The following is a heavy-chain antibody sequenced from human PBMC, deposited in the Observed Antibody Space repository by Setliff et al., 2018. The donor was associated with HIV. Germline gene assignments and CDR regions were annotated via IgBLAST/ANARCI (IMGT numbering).Heavy chain of an antibody. J-gene: IGHJ5*02. CDR2: INSDGSSI. D-gene: IGHD2-2*01. CDR1: GFTFSGYW. V-gene: IGHV3-74*01. CDR3: AGDFGGYCSSTSCPGLFDP. Sequence: LRLSCEASGFTFSGYWMHWVRQAPGKELVWVSRINSDGSSISYADSVKGRFTISRDNAKNTVYLQMNSLRGEDTAVYYCAGDFGGYCSSTSCPGLFDPWGQGTLVTVSS.